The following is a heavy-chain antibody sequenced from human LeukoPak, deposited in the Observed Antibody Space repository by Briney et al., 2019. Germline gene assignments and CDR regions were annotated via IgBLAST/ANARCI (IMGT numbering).Heavy chain of an antibody. CDR3: AREENDFWSGYSYMDV. D-gene: IGHD3-3*01. Sequence: TSETLSLTCAVYGGSFSGYYWSWIRQPPGKGLEWIGEINHSGSTNYNPSLKSRVTISVDTSKNQFSLKLSSVTAADTAVYYCAREENDFWSGYSYMDVWGKGTTVTVSS. V-gene: IGHV4-34*01. CDR1: GGSFSGYY. J-gene: IGHJ6*03. CDR2: INHSGST.